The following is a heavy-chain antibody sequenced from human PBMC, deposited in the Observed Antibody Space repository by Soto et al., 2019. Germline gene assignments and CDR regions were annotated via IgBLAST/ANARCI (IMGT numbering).Heavy chain of an antibody. V-gene: IGHV3-30*18. CDR1: GFTFSSYG. J-gene: IGHJ6*02. CDR2: ISYDGSNK. Sequence: PGGSLRLSCAASGFTFSSYGMHWVRQAPGKGLEWVAVISYDGSNKYYADSVKGRFTISRDNSKNTLYLQMNSLRAEDTAVYYCAKVVPAAMDYYYYGMEVWGQGTTVTVSS. CDR3: AKVVPAAMDYYYYGMEV. D-gene: IGHD2-2*01.